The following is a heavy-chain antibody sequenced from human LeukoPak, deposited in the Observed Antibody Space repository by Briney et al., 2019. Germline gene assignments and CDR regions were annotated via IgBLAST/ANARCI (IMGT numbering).Heavy chain of an antibody. CDR1: GFTFSNAW. J-gene: IGHJ4*02. CDR2: IKSQTNGETT. CDR3: KVSAMVRGVLGY. D-gene: IGHD3-10*01. Sequence: GGSLRLSCAASGFTFSNAWMSWVRQAPGKGLEWLGRIKSQTNGETTDYAAPVKGRFTISRDDSKNTLYLQMNSLKIEDTAVYYCKVSAMVRGVLGYWGQGTLVTVSS. V-gene: IGHV3-15*01.